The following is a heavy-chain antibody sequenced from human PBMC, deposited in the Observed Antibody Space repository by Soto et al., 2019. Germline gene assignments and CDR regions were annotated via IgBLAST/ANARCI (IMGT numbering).Heavy chain of an antibody. Sequence: SETLSLTCTVSGGSISDHYYMWIRQHPGKGLEWIGYIYYSGSTYYNPSLKSRVTISVDTSKNQFSLKLSSVTAADTAVYYCARSIDSWGQGTLVTVSS. V-gene: IGHV4-31*03. CDR3: ARSIDS. CDR1: GGSISDHY. J-gene: IGHJ5*01. CDR2: IYYSGST.